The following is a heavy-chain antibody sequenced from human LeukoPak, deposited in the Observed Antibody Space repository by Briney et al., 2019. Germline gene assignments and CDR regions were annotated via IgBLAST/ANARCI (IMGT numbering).Heavy chain of an antibody. CDR3: ARNSGSYPQADGWFDP. Sequence: SQTLSLTCAISGDSVSSNSAAWNWIRQSPSRGLEWLGRTYYRSKWYNDYAVSVKSRITINPDTSKNQFSLQLNSVTPEDTAVYYCARNSGSYPQADGWFDPWGQGTLVTVSS. CDR2: TYYRSKWYN. CDR1: GDSVSSNSAA. V-gene: IGHV6-1*01. J-gene: IGHJ5*02. D-gene: IGHD1-26*01.